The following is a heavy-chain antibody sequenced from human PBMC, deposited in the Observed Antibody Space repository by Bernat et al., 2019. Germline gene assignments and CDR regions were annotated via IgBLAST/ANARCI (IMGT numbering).Heavy chain of an antibody. D-gene: IGHD6-13*01. CDR3: ARDWRQQLVPNDYYYFDY. CDR2: ISAYNGNT. J-gene: IGHJ4*02. CDR1: GYTFTSYG. Sequence: QVQLVQSGAEVKKPGASVKFSCKASGYTFTSYGISWVRQAPGQGLEWMGWISAYNGNTNYAQKLQGKMTMTTDTSTSTAYMELRSLRSDDPAVYYCARDWRQQLVPNDYYYFDYRGQGTLVTVSS. V-gene: IGHV1-18*04.